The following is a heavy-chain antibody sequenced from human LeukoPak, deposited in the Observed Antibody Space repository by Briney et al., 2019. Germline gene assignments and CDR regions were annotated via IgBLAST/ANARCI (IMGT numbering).Heavy chain of an antibody. D-gene: IGHD3-10*01. CDR1: GYTLTELS. J-gene: IGHJ4*02. Sequence: ASVKVSCKVSGYTLTELSMHWVRQAPGKGLEWMGGFDPEDGETIYAQKFQGRVTMTEDTSTDTAYMELSSLRSEDTAVYYCATSLWFRSPDAVDYWGQGTLVTVSS. CDR3: ATSLWFRSPDAVDY. V-gene: IGHV1-24*01. CDR2: FDPEDGET.